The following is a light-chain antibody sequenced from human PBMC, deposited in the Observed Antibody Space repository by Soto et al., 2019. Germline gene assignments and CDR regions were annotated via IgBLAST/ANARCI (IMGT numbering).Light chain of an antibody. CDR3: SSYTSSSTLVV. J-gene: IGLJ2*01. Sequence: QSALTQPASVSGSPGQSITISCTGTSSDVGGYNYVSWYQQHPGKAPKLMIYDVSNRPSGVSNRFSGSKSGNTASLTISGRQAEDEGDDYCSSYTSSSTLVVFGGGTKLTVL. V-gene: IGLV2-14*01. CDR2: DVS. CDR1: SSDVGGYNY.